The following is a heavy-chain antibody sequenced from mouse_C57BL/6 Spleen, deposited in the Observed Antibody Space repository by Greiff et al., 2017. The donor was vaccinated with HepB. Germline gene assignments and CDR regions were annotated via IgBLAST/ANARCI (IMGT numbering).Heavy chain of an antibody. CDR2: INPGSGGT. J-gene: IGHJ4*01. CDR3: ARRGGYGEAMDY. V-gene: IGHV1-54*01. Sequence: VKLMESGAELVRPGTSVKVSCKASGYAFTNYLIEWVKQRPGQGLEWIGVINPGSGGTNYNEKFKGKATLTADKSSSTAYMQLSSLTSEDSAVYFCARRGGYGEAMDYWGQGTSVTVSS. D-gene: IGHD2-2*01. CDR1: GYAFTNYL.